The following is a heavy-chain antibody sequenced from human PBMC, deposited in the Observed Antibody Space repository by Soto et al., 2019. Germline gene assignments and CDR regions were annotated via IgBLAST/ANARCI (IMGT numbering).Heavy chain of an antibody. J-gene: IGHJ5*02. V-gene: IGHV4-30-2*01. D-gene: IGHD3-9*01. CDR2: IYHSGST. Sequence: SETLSLTCAVSGGSISSGGYSWSWIRQPPGKGLEWIGYIYHSGSTYYNPSLKSRVTISVDRSKNQFSLKLSAVTAADTAVYYCARGESRDDHVFDEARWFDPWGQGTLVTVSS. CDR1: GGSISSGGYS. CDR3: ARGESRDDHVFDEARWFDP.